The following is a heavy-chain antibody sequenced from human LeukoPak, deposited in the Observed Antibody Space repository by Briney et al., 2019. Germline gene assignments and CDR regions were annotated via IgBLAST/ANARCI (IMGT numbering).Heavy chain of an antibody. Sequence: SVKVSCKASGGTFTSYAISWVRQAPGQGLEWMGRIIPILGIANYAQKFQGRVTITADKSTSTAYMELSSLRSEDTAVYYCASGALGGVVVTAIDYWGQGTLVTVSS. CDR3: ASGALGGVVVTAIDY. D-gene: IGHD2-21*02. V-gene: IGHV1-69*04. CDR2: IIPILGIA. J-gene: IGHJ4*02. CDR1: GGTFTSYA.